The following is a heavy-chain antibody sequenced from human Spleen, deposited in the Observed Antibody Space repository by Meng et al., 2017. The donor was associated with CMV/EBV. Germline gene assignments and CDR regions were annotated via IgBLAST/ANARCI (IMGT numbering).Heavy chain of an antibody. V-gene: IGHV4-4*02. CDR1: YISSSNV. CDR3: ARRDYYYDSSGYWYYFDY. D-gene: IGHD3-22*01. CDR2: IYHSGST. Sequence: YISSSNVWSWVPQPPGKGLEWIEEIYHSGSTNYNPSLKSRVTISVDKSKNQFSLKLSSVTAADTAVYYCARRDYYYDSSGYWYYFDYWGQGTLVTVSS. J-gene: IGHJ4*02.